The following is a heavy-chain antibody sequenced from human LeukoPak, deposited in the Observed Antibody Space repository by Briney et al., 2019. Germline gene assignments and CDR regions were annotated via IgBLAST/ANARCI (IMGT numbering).Heavy chain of an antibody. CDR1: GFTFSNLW. CDR2: IKQDGSDI. Sequence: PGGSLRLSCTVSGFTFSNLWMTWVRQAPGKGLEWVANIKQDGSDIYYMDSVKGRFTISRDNAKNSLYLQMNSLRAEDTAMYYCVGSSGWLGDSWGRGTLVTVSS. V-gene: IGHV3-7*03. D-gene: IGHD6-19*01. CDR3: VGSSGWLGDS. J-gene: IGHJ4*02.